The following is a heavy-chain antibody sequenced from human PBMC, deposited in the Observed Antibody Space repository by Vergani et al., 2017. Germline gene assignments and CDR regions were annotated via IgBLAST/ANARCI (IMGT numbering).Heavy chain of an antibody. CDR1: DSSIMTNPY. CDR3: ARHRGSGGFCPSSYFCGMDL. V-gene: IGHV4-38-2*01. J-gene: IGHJ6*02. D-gene: IGHD3-10*01. CDR2: IHHSGHN. Sequence: QVQLQESGPGLVKPSETLTLTCDVSDSSIMTNPYWGWFRQSPGKGLEWIGCIHHSGHNHYNSSLKSRVSISFVSSSKFSLSLTSVTGTDTATYDCARHRGSGGFCPSSYFCGMDLWGHGTTVTVSS.